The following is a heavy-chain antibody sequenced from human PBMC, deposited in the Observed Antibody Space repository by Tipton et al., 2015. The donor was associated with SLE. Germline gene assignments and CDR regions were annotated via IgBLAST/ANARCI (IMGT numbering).Heavy chain of an antibody. V-gene: IGHV4-39*07. Sequence: TLSLTCTVSGGSISSSSDYWGWIRQPPGKGLEWIGEINHGGSTNYNPSLKSRVAISLDTPKNQFSLRLSSVTAADTAVYYCARGVSGYFHYCYMDVWGRGTTVTISS. D-gene: IGHD3-10*01. J-gene: IGHJ6*03. CDR3: ARGVSGYFHYCYMDV. CDR2: INHGGST. CDR1: GGSISSSSDY.